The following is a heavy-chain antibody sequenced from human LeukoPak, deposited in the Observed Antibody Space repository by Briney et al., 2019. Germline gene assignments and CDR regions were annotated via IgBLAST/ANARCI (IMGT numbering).Heavy chain of an antibody. D-gene: IGHD2-21*02. CDR2: IYYSGST. J-gene: IGHJ4*02. V-gene: IGHV4-59*01. Sequence: TSETLSLTCTVSGGSISSYYWSWLRQPPGKGLEWIGYIYYSGSTNYNPSLKSRVTISVDTSKNQFSLKLSSVTAADTAVYYCARVGGVTDTPFDYWGQGTLVTVSS. CDR1: GGSISSYY. CDR3: ARVGGVTDTPFDY.